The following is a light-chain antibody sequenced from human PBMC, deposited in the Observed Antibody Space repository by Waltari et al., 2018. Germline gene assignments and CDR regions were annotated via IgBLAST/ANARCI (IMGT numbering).Light chain of an antibody. CDR1: QSLSSTY. Sequence: EIVLTQSPGTLSLSPGERATLSCRASQSLSSTYLAWYQQKPGQAPRLLIYGASSRATGIPDRFSGSGSGTDFTLSISGLEPEDSAVYYCQQYGRSPYTFGQGTKLEIK. J-gene: IGKJ2*01. CDR3: QQYGRSPYT. V-gene: IGKV3-20*01. CDR2: GAS.